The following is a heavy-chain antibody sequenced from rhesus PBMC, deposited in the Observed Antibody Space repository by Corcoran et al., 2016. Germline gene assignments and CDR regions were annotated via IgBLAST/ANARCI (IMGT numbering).Heavy chain of an antibody. CDR2: FYGSGSRT. V-gene: IGHV4S11*01. CDR1: GGSISSTY. Sequence: QVQLQESGQGLVKPLETLSITCAVSGGSISSTYWSWIRQPPGKGREWVVYFYGSGSRTNYNPSLKGRVTVSVDTSKNQFSLKLSSVTAADTAVYYCVRDYGSSYVYAYWGQGVLVTVSS. D-gene: IGHD4-29*01. CDR3: VRDYGSSYVYAY. J-gene: IGHJ4*01.